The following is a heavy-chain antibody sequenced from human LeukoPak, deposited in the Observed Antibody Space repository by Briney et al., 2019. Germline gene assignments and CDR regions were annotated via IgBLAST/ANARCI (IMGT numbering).Heavy chain of an antibody. J-gene: IGHJ4*02. D-gene: IGHD4-17*01. CDR3: ARGRGGDYGGNRNCFDY. V-gene: IGHV3-33*01. CDR1: GFTFSGYG. Sequence: PGGSLRLSCAASGFTFSGYGMHWVRQAPGKGLEWVAVIWYDGSKEYFADSVKGRFTISRDNSKNTFYLQMNSLRAEDTAVYYCARGRGGDYGGNRNCFDYWGQGTLVTVSS. CDR2: IWYDGSKE.